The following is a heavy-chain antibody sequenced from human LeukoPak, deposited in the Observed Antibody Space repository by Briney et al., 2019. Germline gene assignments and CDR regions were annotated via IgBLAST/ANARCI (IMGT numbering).Heavy chain of an antibody. J-gene: IGHJ6*02. CDR3: ARGSAYGDYETTDYYYGMDV. CDR2: INHSGST. V-gene: IGHV4-34*01. D-gene: IGHD4-17*01. Sequence: SETLSLTCAVYGGSFSGYYWSWIRQPPGKGLEWIGEINHSGSTNYNPSLKSRVTISVDTSKNQFFLKLSSVTAADTAVYYCARGSAYGDYETTDYYYGMDVWGQGTTVTVSS. CDR1: GGSFSGYY.